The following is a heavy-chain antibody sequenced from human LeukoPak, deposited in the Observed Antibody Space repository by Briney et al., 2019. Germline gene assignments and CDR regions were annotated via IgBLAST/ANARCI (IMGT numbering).Heavy chain of an antibody. J-gene: IGHJ6*03. Sequence: SETLSLTCTVSGGSISSYYWSWIRQPPGKGLEWIGYIYYSGSTNYNPSLKSRVTMSVDTSKNQFSLKLSSVTAADTAVYYCARGPTTPPHYYYMDVWGKGTTVTVSS. V-gene: IGHV4-59*12. CDR3: ARGPTTPPHYYYMDV. CDR2: IYYSGST. D-gene: IGHD1-7*01. CDR1: GGSISSYY.